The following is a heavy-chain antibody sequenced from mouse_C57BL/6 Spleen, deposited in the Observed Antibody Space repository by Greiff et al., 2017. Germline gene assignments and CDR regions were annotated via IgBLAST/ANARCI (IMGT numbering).Heavy chain of an antibody. CDR1: GYTFTDYN. Sequence: EVQLVESGPELVKPGASVKIPCKASGYTFTDYNMDWVKQSHGKSLEWIGDINPNNGGTIYNQKFKGKATLTVDKSSSTAYMELRSLTSEDTAVYYCARYYYGSSLAYWGQGTLVTVSA. CDR3: ARYYYGSSLAY. V-gene: IGHV1-18*01. D-gene: IGHD1-1*01. CDR2: INPNNGGT. J-gene: IGHJ3*01.